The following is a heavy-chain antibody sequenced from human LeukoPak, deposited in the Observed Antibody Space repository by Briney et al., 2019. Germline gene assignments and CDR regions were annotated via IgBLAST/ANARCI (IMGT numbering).Heavy chain of an antibody. Sequence: SETLSLTCAVYGGSFSGYYWSWIRQPPGKGLEWIGEINHSGSTNYNPSLKSRVTISVDTSKNQFSLKLSSVTAADTAVYYCARYKGRYCSGGSCSPRWFDPWGQGTLVTVSS. J-gene: IGHJ5*02. CDR2: INHSGST. CDR1: GGSFSGYY. CDR3: ARYKGRYCSGGSCSPRWFDP. V-gene: IGHV4-34*01. D-gene: IGHD2-15*01.